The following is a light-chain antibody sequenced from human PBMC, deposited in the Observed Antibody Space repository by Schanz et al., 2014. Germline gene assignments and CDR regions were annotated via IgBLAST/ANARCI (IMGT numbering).Light chain of an antibody. J-gene: IGLJ1*01. CDR1: SSDVGTSNL. Sequence: QSGLAQPASVSGSPGQSITISCTGTSSDVGTSNLLSWYQQYPGKAPKLMIFEVSKRPSGVPDRFSGSKSGNTASLTVSGLQAEDEADYYCSSYAGSNRDIFGTGTKLTVL. CDR2: EVS. CDR3: SSYAGSNRDI. V-gene: IGLV2-14*02.